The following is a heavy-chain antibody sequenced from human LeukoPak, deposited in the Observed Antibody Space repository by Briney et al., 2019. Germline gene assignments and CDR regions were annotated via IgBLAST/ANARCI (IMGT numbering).Heavy chain of an antibody. D-gene: IGHD2-2*03. Sequence: NSSETLSLTCTVSGGSISSGSYFGSWIRQPAGKGLEWIGRIYTSGSTNYNPSLKSRLTISVDTSKNQFSLKLSSVTAADTAVYYCARDGYCSSTSCYDAFDIWGQGTMVTVSS. CDR3: ARDGYCSSTSCYDAFDI. CDR1: GGSISSGSYF. CDR2: IYTSGST. J-gene: IGHJ3*02. V-gene: IGHV4-61*02.